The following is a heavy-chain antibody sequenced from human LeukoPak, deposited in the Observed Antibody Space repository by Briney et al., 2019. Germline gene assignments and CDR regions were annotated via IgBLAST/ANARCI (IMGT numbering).Heavy chain of an antibody. CDR1: GYSFTSYW. J-gene: IGHJ4*02. CDR3: ARHAPDDYGGNSIFY. D-gene: IGHD4-23*01. V-gene: IGHV5-51*01. CDR2: IYPGDSDT. Sequence: GESLKISCKGSGYSFTSYWIGWVRQMPGKGLEWMGIIYPGDSDTRYSPSFQGQVTISADKSISTAYLHWSGLKASDTAMYYCARHAPDDYGGNSIFYWGQGTLVTVSS.